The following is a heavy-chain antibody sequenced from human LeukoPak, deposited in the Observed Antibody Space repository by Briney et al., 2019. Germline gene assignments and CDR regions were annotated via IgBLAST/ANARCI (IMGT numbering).Heavy chain of an antibody. J-gene: IGHJ4*02. Sequence: SVKVSCKASGGTFSSHAITWVRQAPGQGLEWMGRITPIIGTANYEQKFQGRVTITADKSTSTAYLELTSLRSDDTAMYYCARLPYDYVWGSYRPFDYWGQGTLVTVSS. CDR3: ARLPYDYVWGSYRPFDY. CDR1: GGTFSSHA. D-gene: IGHD3-16*02. CDR2: ITPIIGTA. V-gene: IGHV1-69*04.